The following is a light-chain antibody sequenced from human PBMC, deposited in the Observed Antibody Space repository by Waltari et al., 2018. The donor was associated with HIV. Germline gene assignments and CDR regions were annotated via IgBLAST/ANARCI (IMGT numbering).Light chain of an antibody. CDR1: ISNIGNNF. V-gene: IGLV1-47*01. J-gene: IGLJ3*02. CDR2: RNN. Sequence: QSVLTQPPSASGTPGQRVAISFSGSISNIGNNFVYWYQPLPGTTPQLLIYRNNQRPSGVPDRFSGSKSGTSASLAISGLRSEDEADYYCTSWDDSLSGWMFGGGTTLTVL. CDR3: TSWDDSLSGWM.